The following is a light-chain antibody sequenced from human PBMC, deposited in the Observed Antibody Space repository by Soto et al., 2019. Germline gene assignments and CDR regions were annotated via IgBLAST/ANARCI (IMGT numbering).Light chain of an antibody. Sequence: EIVLTQSPGTLSLSPGERATLSCRASQSVSSSYLAWYQQKPGQAPRLLVYGASSRATGIPDRFSGSGSGTDFPLTISRLEPEDFAVYYCLQYGSSARTFGQGTKVELK. V-gene: IGKV3-20*01. CDR1: QSVSSSY. CDR2: GAS. J-gene: IGKJ1*01. CDR3: LQYGSSART.